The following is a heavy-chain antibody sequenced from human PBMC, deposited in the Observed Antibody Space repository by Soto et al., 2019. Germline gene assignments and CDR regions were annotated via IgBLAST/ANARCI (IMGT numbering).Heavy chain of an antibody. J-gene: IGHJ4*02. CDR2: INTYNGAT. Sequence: ASGKDSCNVSDYTLITYGISWVLQAPGQGLEWMGWINTYNGATNYAQNLQGRVTMTTDTSTNTAYMDLRSLRSDDTAVYYCARYCSGGSCHKGVPDYWGQGTLVTVSS. V-gene: IGHV1-18*01. D-gene: IGHD2-15*01. CDR3: ARYCSGGSCHKGVPDY. CDR1: DYTLITYG.